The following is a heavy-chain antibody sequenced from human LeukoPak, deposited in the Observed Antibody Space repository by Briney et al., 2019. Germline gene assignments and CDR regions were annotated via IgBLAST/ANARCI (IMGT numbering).Heavy chain of an antibody. V-gene: IGHV1-69*13. Sequence: SVTVSCTASGGTFSSYAISWVRQAPGQGLEWMGGIIPIFGTANYAQKFQGRVTITADESTSTAYMELSSLRSEDTAVYYCARAQSVGYYGAFDYWGQGTLVTVSS. CDR3: ARAQSVGYYGAFDY. CDR1: GGTFSSYA. D-gene: IGHD4-17*01. CDR2: IIPIFGTA. J-gene: IGHJ4*02.